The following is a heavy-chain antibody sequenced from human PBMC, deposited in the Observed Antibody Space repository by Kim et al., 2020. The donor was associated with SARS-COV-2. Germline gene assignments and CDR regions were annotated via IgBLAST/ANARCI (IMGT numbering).Heavy chain of an antibody. Sequence: GSSTTYADSVKGRFTISRDNAKNTLYLQMNSLRAEDTAVYYCARSLGCGVWGQGTTVTVSS. V-gene: IGHV3-74*01. CDR3: ARSLGCGV. J-gene: IGHJ6*02. CDR2: GSST. D-gene: IGHD2-21*01.